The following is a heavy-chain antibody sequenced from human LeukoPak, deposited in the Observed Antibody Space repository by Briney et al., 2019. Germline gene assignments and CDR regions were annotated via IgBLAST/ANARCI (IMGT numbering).Heavy chain of an antibody. Sequence: GGSLRLSCAASGFTFSRFWMSWVRQAPGKGLEWLANINKEGSDQYYVDSVKGRFTISRDNAQNSIYLQVNSLRADDTAVYYCVREVPGIMVAFDLWGQGTMLSVSS. CDR1: GFTFSRFW. V-gene: IGHV3-7*04. J-gene: IGHJ3*01. D-gene: IGHD2-2*01. CDR3: VREVPGIMVAFDL. CDR2: INKEGSDQ.